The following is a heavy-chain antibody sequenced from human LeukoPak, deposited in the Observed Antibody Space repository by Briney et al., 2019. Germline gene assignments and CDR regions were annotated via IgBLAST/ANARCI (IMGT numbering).Heavy chain of an antibody. J-gene: IGHJ5*02. Sequence: ASVKVSCKASGYTFTSYGISWVRQAPGQGLEWMGWISAYNGNTNYAQKLQGRVTMTTDTSTSTAYMELRGLRSDDTAVYYCARYRGLLGPYNWFDPWGQGTLVTVSS. V-gene: IGHV1-18*01. CDR3: ARYRGLLGPYNWFDP. CDR1: GYTFTSYG. D-gene: IGHD3-10*01. CDR2: ISAYNGNT.